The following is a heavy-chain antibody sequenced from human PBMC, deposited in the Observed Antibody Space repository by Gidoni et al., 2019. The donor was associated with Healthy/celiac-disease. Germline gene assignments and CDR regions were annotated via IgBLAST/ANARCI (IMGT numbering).Heavy chain of an antibody. V-gene: IGHV3-23*01. CDR1: GFTFSSYA. CDR3: AKVPTFYCSSTSCSDY. Sequence: EVQLLESGGGLVQPGGSLRLSCAASGFTFSSYAMSWVRQAPGKGLEWVSAISGSGGSTYYADSVKGRFTISRDNSKNTLYLQMNSLRAEDTAVYYCAKVPTFYCSSTSCSDYWGQGTLVTVSS. J-gene: IGHJ4*02. CDR2: ISGSGGST. D-gene: IGHD2-2*01.